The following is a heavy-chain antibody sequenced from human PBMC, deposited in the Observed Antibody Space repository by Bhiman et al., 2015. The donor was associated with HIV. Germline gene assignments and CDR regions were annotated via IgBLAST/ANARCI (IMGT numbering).Heavy chain of an antibody. CDR3: AKEKDMIVVTNPDY. CDR1: GFTFSSYA. D-gene: IGHD3-22*01. CDR2: ISYDGSGD. J-gene: IGHJ4*02. Sequence: QVQLVESGGGVVQPGRSLRLSCAASGFTFSSYAMHWVRQAPGKGLEWVAVISYDGSGDYYADSVKGRFTISRDNSKSTLFLLMDSLRTEDTAVYYCAKEKDMIVVTNPDYWGQGTLVTV. V-gene: IGHV3-30*04.